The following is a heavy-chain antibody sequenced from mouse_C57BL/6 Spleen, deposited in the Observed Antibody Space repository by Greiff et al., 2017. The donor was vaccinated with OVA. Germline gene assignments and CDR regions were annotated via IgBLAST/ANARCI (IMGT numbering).Heavy chain of an antibody. CDR2: IDPETGGT. CDR3: TRWVVFAY. D-gene: IGHD1-1*02. J-gene: IGHJ3*01. V-gene: IGHV1-15*01. CDR1: GYTFTDYE. Sequence: QVHVKQSGAELVRPGASVTLSCKASGYTFTDYEMHWVKQTPVHGLEWIGAIDPETGGTAYNQKFKGKAILTADKSSSTAYMELRSLTSEDSAVYYCTRWVVFAYWGQGTLVTVSA.